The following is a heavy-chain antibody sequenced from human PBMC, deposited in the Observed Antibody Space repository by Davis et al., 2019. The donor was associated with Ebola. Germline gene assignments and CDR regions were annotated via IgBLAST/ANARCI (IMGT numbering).Heavy chain of an antibody. Sequence: GESLKISCAASGFTFNSYGMHWVRQAPGKGLEWLAVISDEGSNKYYADSVEGRFTISRDNSKETLYLQVNILRAEDTAVYYCAKDRCSSRRCQDFYYGMDVWGQGTTVTVSS. CDR2: ISDEGSNK. CDR1: GFTFNSYG. V-gene: IGHV3-30*18. J-gene: IGHJ6*02. D-gene: IGHD2-2*01. CDR3: AKDRCSSRRCQDFYYGMDV.